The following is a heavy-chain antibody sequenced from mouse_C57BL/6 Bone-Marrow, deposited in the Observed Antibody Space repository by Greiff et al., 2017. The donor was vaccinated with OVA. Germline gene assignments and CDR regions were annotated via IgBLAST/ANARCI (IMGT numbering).Heavy chain of an antibody. D-gene: IGHD1-1*01. V-gene: IGHV5-6*01. CDR2: ISSGGSYT. CDR3: ARHVDYGSFFDY. Sequence: EVKLVESGGDLVKPGGSLKLSCAASGFTFSSYGMSWVRQPPDKRLEWVATISSGGSYTSYPDNVKGRFPISSDNAKNTLYLQKSSLKSEATAMYYSARHVDYGSFFDYWGQGTTLTVSS. J-gene: IGHJ2*01. CDR1: GFTFSSYG.